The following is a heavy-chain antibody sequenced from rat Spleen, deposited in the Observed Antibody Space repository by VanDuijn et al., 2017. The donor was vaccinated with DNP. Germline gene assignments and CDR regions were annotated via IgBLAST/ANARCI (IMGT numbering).Heavy chain of an antibody. CDR3: ARHVLPLRIWDY. CDR2: INTGGSNT. J-gene: IGHJ2*01. Sequence: EVQLVESGGGLVQPGRSLKLSCAASGFIFSNYDMAWVRQAPTKGLEWVASINTGGSNTYYRDSVKGRFTISRDNAKNTQYLQMDSLRSDDTATYYCARHVLPLRIWDYWGQGVMVTVSS. CDR1: GFIFSNYD. D-gene: IGHD1-6*01. V-gene: IGHV5S13*01.